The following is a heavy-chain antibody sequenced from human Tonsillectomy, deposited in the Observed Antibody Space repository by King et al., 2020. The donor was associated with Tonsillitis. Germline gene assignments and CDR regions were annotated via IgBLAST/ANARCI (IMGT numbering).Heavy chain of an antibody. Sequence: QVQLQESGPGLVKPSETLSLTCTVSGGSISSSSHFWGWIRQPPGKGLEWIGSIYYIWSTYYNPSLKSRVTISVDTSKNQFSLKLSSVTAADTAVYYCASVDNWNSAAGFDYWGQGTLVTVSS. CDR1: GGSISSSSHF. J-gene: IGHJ4*02. D-gene: IGHD1-1*01. CDR2: IYYIWST. V-gene: IGHV4-39*01. CDR3: ASVDNWNSAAGFDY.